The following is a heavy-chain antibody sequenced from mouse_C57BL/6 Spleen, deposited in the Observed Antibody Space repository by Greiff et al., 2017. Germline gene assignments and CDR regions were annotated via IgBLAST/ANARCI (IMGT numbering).Heavy chain of an antibody. CDR2: IWTGGGT. CDR1: GFSLTSYA. Sequence: VKLVKSGPGLVAPSQSLSITCTVSGFSLTSYAISWVRQPPGKGLEWLGVIWTGGGTNYNSALKSRLSISKDNSKSQVFLKMNSLQTDDTARYYCARSTTVVATDWYFDVWGTGTTVTVSS. CDR3: ARSTTVVATDWYFDV. J-gene: IGHJ1*03. D-gene: IGHD1-1*01. V-gene: IGHV2-9-1*01.